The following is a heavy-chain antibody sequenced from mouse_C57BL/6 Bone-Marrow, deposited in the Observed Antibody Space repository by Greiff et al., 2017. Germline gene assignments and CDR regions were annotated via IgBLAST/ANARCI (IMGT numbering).Heavy chain of an antibody. V-gene: IGHV5-4*03. CDR2: ISDGGSYT. CDR3: ARGRLRYFDY. J-gene: IGHJ2*01. Sequence: EVMLVESGGGLVKPGGSLKLSCAASGFTFSSYAMSWVRQTPEKRLEWVATISDGGSYTYYPDNVKGRFTISRDNAKNNLYLQMRHLKSEDTAMYYCARGRLRYFDYWGQGTTLTVSS. CDR1: GFTFSSYA. D-gene: IGHD1-1*01.